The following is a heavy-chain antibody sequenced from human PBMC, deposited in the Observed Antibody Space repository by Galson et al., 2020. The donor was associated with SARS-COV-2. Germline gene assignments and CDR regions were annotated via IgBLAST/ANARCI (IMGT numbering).Heavy chain of an antibody. Sequence: SATLSLTCTFSGYSVSTTTDWGWDRQRPVRGLKWVGSDYHNGTTYYTPSLKRPITTSVDTSKNQFSLRLDSGTAADTALYYCARQGVNMIVLVTVPGWYFDLWGRGTLVTVAS. CDR2: DYHNGTT. CDR3: ARQGVNMIVLVTVPGWYFDL. D-gene: IGHD3-22*01. V-gene: IGHV4-38-2*02. CDR1: GYSVSTTTD. J-gene: IGHJ2*01.